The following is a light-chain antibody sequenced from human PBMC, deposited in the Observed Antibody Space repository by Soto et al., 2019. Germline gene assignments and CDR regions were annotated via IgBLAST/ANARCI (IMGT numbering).Light chain of an antibody. CDR1: QSVSSNY. CDR3: QQYGYSPIT. J-gene: IGKJ5*01. V-gene: IGKV3-20*01. CDR2: GAS. Sequence: IVLTQSPGTLSLSPGERATLSCRASQSVSSNYLAWYQLKPGQAPRLLIYGASTRATSFPARFSGSGSGTDFTLTIDGLEPEDFAMYYCQQYGYSPITFGQGTRLEIK.